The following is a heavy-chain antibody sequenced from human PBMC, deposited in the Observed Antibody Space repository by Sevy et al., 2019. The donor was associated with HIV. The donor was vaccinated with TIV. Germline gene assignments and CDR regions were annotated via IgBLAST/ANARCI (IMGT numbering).Heavy chain of an antibody. J-gene: IGHJ4*01. D-gene: IGHD3-10*01. Sequence: VGSLRLSCAASGFTFTSYSMSWFRQAPGRGLEWVSSISKYSNYIHYANSVEGRFTISRDNAQDSMSLQMTSLRAEDTALYFCARSTYYYASGTVRESDFWGQGTLVTVSS. CDR3: ARSTYYYASGTVRESDF. V-gene: IGHV3-21*01. CDR2: ISKYSNYI. CDR1: GFTFTSYS.